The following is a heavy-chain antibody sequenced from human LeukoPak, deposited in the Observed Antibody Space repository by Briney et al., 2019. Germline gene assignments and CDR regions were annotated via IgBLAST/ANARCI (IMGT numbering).Heavy chain of an antibody. J-gene: IGHJ4*02. CDR1: GGSISSYY. CDR3: ARVGDYSLDY. CDR2: IYYSGST. D-gene: IGHD4-11*01. Sequence: PSETLSLTCTVFGGSISSYYWSWIRQPPGKGLEWIGYIYYSGSTNYNPSLKSRVTISIDTSKNQFSLKLSSVTAADTAVYYCARVGDYSLDYWGQGTLVTVSS. V-gene: IGHV4-59*01.